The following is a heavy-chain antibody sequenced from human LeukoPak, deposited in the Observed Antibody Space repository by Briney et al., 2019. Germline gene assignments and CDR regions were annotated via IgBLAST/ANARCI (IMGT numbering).Heavy chain of an antibody. J-gene: IGHJ4*02. Sequence: ASVKVSCKASGYTFTSYGISWVRQAPGQGLEWMGWISACNGNTNYAQKLRGRVTMTTDTSASTAYMELSSLRSEDTAVYYCARGAGFAEPLPEYWGQGTLLTVSS. D-gene: IGHD1-14*01. CDR2: ISACNGNT. V-gene: IGHV1-18*01. CDR1: GYTFTSYG. CDR3: ARGAGFAEPLPEY.